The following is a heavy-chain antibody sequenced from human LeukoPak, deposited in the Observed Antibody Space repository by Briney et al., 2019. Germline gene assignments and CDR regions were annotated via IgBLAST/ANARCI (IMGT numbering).Heavy chain of an antibody. CDR1: GFTFSSYE. D-gene: IGHD6-19*01. J-gene: IGHJ4*02. CDR2: ISSSGSTI. CDR3: ARIISSGWYYFDY. Sequence: PGGSLRLSCAASGFTFSSYEMNWVRQAPGKGLEWVSYISSSGSTIYYADSVKGRFTIYRDNAKNSLYLKMNSLRAEDTAAYYCARIISSGWYYFDYWGPGTLVTVSS. V-gene: IGHV3-48*03.